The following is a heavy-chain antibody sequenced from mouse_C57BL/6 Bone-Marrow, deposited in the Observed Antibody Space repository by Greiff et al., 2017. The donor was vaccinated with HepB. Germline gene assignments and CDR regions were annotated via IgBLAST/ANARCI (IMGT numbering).Heavy chain of an antibody. CDR1: GFTFSDYG. D-gene: IGHD2-2*01. Sequence: EVQLVESGGGLVKPGGSLKLSCAASGFTFSDYGMHWVRQAPEKGLEWVAYISSGSSTIYYADTVKGRFTISRDNAKNTLFLQMTSLRSEDTAMYYCARRDYGYDSDFDYWGQGTTLTVSS. CDR3: ARRDYGYDSDFDY. J-gene: IGHJ2*01. V-gene: IGHV5-17*01. CDR2: ISSGSSTI.